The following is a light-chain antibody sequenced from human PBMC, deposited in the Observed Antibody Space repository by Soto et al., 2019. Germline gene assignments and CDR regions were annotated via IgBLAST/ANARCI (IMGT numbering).Light chain of an antibody. J-gene: IGLJ1*01. Sequence: QSALTQPASVSGSPGQSITISCSGTSSDVGGYNYVSWYQQHPGKAPRVMIYDVSNRPSGVSDRFSGSKSGNTATLTISGLQAEDEADYYCPSYTSDNTYVFASGTKLTVL. CDR3: PSYTSDNTYV. V-gene: IGLV2-14*03. CDR1: SSDVGGYNY. CDR2: DVS.